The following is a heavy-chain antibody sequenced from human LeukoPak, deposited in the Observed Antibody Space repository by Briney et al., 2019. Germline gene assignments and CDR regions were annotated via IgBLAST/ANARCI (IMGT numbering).Heavy chain of an antibody. V-gene: IGHV3-30*18. CDR2: ISYDGSNK. D-gene: IGHD2-21*01. J-gene: IGHJ6*02. CDR3: AKDYSPWGDYYYYGMDV. Sequence: GGSLRLSCAASGFTFSSYGMHWVRQAPGKGLEWVAVISYDGSNKFYADSVKGRFTISRDNSKNTLYLQMNSLRAEDTAVYYCAKDYSPWGDYYYYGMDVWGQGTTVTVSS. CDR1: GFTFSSYG.